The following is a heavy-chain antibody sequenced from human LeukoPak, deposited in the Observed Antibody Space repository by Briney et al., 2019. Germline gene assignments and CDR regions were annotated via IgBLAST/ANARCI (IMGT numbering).Heavy chain of an antibody. J-gene: IGHJ4*02. D-gene: IGHD3-22*01. CDR1: GFTFRIFS. CDR2: ILTVGSRS. CDR3: TRDAADYFDSSALFDY. Sequence: PRGSLRLSCAASGFTFRIFSMRCVRHAPDQWLEWVAVILTVGSRSDCADYVKGRFTISRDNYKNTLFLQMNRLRGEDTAVYYCTRDAADYFDSSALFDYWGQGALVAVCS. V-gene: IGHV3-30*04.